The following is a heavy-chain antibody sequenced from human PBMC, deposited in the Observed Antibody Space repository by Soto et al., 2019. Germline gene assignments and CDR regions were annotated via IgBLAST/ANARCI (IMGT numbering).Heavy chain of an antibody. Sequence: SVKVSCKASGGTFSSYAISWVRQAPGQGLEWMGGIIPIFGTANYAQKFQGRVTITVDESTSTAYMELSSLRSEDTAVYYCARDRISGGQSSDAFDIWGQGTMVTVSS. CDR3: ARDRISGGQSSDAFDI. CDR1: GGTFSSYA. D-gene: IGHD6-19*01. J-gene: IGHJ3*02. V-gene: IGHV1-69*13. CDR2: IIPIFGTA.